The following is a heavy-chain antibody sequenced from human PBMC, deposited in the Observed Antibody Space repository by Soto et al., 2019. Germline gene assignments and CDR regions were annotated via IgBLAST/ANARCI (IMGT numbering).Heavy chain of an antibody. J-gene: IGHJ6*02. Sequence: QVQLVQSGAEVKKPGASVKVSCKASGDPFSNYDMKWVRQATGQGLEWMGWMNPNSGNTGYARKFQGRVTMTRNTSITTVSMELMSLRSEDTAVYYCARGRNGMDVWGQGTTVTVSS. CDR2: MNPNSGNT. V-gene: IGHV1-8*01. CDR1: GDPFSNYD. CDR3: ARGRNGMDV.